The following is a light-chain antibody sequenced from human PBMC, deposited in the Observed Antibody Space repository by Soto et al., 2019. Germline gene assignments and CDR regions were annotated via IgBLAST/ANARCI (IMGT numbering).Light chain of an antibody. V-gene: IGKV1-5*01. CDR1: QSIAYR. CDR2: DAS. Sequence: DIQMTQSPSTLSASIGDRVTISCRASQSIAYRLAWYQQKPGTAPRLLIYDASSLEGGVPLRFSGSGSGTEFTLAISGLQPDDFAIYHCQQYQSSSWSFGQGTRVEIK. J-gene: IGKJ1*01. CDR3: QQYQSSSWS.